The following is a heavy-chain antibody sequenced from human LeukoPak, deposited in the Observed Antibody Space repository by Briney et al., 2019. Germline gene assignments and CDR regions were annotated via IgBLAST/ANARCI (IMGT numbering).Heavy chain of an antibody. D-gene: IGHD6-19*01. CDR2: IYYSAST. CDR1: GGSISSYY. V-gene: IGHV4-59*01. CDR3: ARADGYSSGWYGGLVSHYYFDY. Sequence: PSETLSLTCTVSGGSISSYYWSWIRQPPGKGLEWNGYIYYSASTNYNPSLKSRVTISVDTSKNQFSLKLSSVTAADTAVYYCARADGYSSGWYGGLVSHYYFDYWGQGTLVTVSS. J-gene: IGHJ4*02.